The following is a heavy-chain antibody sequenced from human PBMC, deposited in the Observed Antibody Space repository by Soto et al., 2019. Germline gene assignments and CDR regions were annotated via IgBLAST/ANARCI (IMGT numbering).Heavy chain of an antibody. D-gene: IGHD3-10*01. Sequence: VTLCLSFTVSGGSITSYYWSWIRQPSGKGLEWIGRIYTSGSTNYNPSLKSRVTMSVDTSKNQFSLKLSSVTAADTAVYYCARGGLWFGELLPYYYYGMDVWGQGTTVTVSS. J-gene: IGHJ6*02. CDR2: IYTSGST. CDR1: GGSITSYY. V-gene: IGHV4-4*07. CDR3: ARGGLWFGELLPYYYYGMDV.